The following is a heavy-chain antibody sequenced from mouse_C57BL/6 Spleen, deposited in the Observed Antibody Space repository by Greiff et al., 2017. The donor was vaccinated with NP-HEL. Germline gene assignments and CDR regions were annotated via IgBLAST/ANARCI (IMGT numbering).Heavy chain of an antibody. CDR3: ARGVTTVVAPYFDY. CDR1: GYTFTSYD. D-gene: IGHD1-1*01. Sequence: VQLQESGPELVKPGASVKLSCKASGYTFTSYDINWVKQRPGQGLEWIGWIYPRDGSTKYNEKFKGKATLTVDTSSSTAYMELHSLTSEDSAVYCCARGVTTVVAPYFDYWGQGTTLTVSS. V-gene: IGHV1-85*01. CDR2: IYPRDGST. J-gene: IGHJ2*01.